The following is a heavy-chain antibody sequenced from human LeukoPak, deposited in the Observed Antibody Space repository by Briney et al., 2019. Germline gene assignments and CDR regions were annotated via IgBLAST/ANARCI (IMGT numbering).Heavy chain of an antibody. V-gene: IGHV3-23*01. CDR1: GFTSNNYA. D-gene: IGHD1-26*01. CDR3: ARQRTVGVTGYYFDY. Sequence: GGSLRLSCAASGFTSNNYAMSWVRQAPGKGLEWVSSISGSSGSTYYADSVKGRFTIFRDNSKNTVSLQMNSLRVEDTAVYYCARQRTVGVTGYYFDYWGQGTLVTVSS. CDR2: ISGSSGST. J-gene: IGHJ4*02.